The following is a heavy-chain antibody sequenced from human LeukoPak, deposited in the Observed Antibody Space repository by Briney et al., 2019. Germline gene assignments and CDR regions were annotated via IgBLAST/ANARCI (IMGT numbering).Heavy chain of an antibody. CDR3: AREYSSSRYYYYYYGMDV. D-gene: IGHD6-6*01. V-gene: IGHV1-2*06. Sequence: GASVKVSCKASGYTFTGYYMHWVRQAPGQGLEWMGRINPNSGGTNYAQKFQGRVTMTRDTSISTAYMELSRLRSDDTAVYYCAREYSSSRYYYYYYGMDVWGQGTTATVSS. CDR2: INPNSGGT. J-gene: IGHJ6*02. CDR1: GYTFTGYY.